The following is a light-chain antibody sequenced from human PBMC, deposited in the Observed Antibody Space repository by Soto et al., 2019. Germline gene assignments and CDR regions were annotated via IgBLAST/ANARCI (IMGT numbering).Light chain of an antibody. J-gene: IGKJ1*01. CDR3: QHYDTYWT. Sequence: DIQMTQSPSTLSASVGDRVTITCRATQSISTWVAWYQQKPGKAPKLMIFDASTLEGRVPSRLSGSGSGTEFSLSIDSLQPDDFATYYCQHYDTYWTFGHGTKVDIK. CDR2: DAS. V-gene: IGKV1-5*01. CDR1: QSISTW.